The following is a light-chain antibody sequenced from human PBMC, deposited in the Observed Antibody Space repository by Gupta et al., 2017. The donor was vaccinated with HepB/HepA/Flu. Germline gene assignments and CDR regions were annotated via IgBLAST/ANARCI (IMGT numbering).Light chain of an antibody. Sequence: QSVLTQPPSASGTPGQRVTISCSGSNSNVGSHAVNWYQQVPGTAPKLLIYNNNERPAGVPERFSESKSGTSASLAISDLRAEDEADYYCATWDYSVNGQVFGGGTKLTVL. J-gene: IGLJ3*02. CDR1: NSNVGSHA. CDR2: NNN. CDR3: ATWDYSVNGQV. V-gene: IGLV1-44*01.